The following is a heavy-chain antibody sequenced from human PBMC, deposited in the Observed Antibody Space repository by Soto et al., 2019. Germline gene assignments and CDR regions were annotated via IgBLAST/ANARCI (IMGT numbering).Heavy chain of an antibody. CDR3: ARDREVYYYDSSGYFP. D-gene: IGHD3-22*01. V-gene: IGHV3-21*01. Sequence: GGSLRLSCAASGFTLSSYTMHWVRQAPGEGLEWVSSISTGSTYTYYADSVKGRFTISRDNAKNSLYLQMNSLRGEDTALYYCARDREVYYYDSSGYFPWVQGTLVTVSS. CDR2: ISTGSTYT. J-gene: IGHJ5*02. CDR1: GFTLSSYT.